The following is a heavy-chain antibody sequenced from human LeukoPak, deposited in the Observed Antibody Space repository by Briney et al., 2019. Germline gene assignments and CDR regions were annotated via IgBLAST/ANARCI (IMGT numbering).Heavy chain of an antibody. CDR2: IYYSGST. D-gene: IGHD3-10*01. CDR3: ARVLYGSGSLYYYYYYMDV. CDR1: GGSISSYY. V-gene: IGHV4-59*08. Sequence: PPETLSLTCTVSGGSISSYYWSWVRQPPEEGLGWIGYIYYSGSTTYNPSLKSRISISVDTSKNQFSLKLSSVTAADTAIYYCARVLYGSGSLYYYYYYMDVWGKETTVTISS. J-gene: IGHJ6*03.